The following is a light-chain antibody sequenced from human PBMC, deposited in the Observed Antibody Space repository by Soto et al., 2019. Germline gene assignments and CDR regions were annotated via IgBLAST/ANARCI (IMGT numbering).Light chain of an antibody. J-gene: IGKJ1*01. CDR3: QQSNNWPPDRT. V-gene: IGKV3-11*01. CDR2: DAS. Sequence: EIVLTQSPATLSLSPGERATLSCRASQSVSSYLAWYQQKPGQAPRLLIYDASNRATGIPARFSGSGSGTDFSLTLSRPQYEDFAIHFCQQSNNWPPDRTFGQGTKVEIQ. CDR1: QSVSSY.